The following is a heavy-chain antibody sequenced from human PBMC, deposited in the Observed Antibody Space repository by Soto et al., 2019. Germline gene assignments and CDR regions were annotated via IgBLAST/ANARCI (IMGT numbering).Heavy chain of an antibody. D-gene: IGHD3-10*01. V-gene: IGHV4-31*03. J-gene: IGHJ4*02. Sequence: TSETLSLTCPVSGGSISRGGYYWSWIRQHPGKGLEWIGYMYYSGSTYYNPSLKSRITISVDTSKKKFSLKLSSVTAADTAVYYCARGVTMVRGVGLFYFDYWGQGTLVTVSS. CDR2: MYYSGST. CDR3: ARGVTMVRGVGLFYFDY. CDR1: GGSISRGGYY.